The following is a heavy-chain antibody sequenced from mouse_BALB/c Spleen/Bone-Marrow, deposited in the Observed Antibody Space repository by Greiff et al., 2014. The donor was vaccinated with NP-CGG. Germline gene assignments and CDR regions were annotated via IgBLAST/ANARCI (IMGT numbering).Heavy chain of an antibody. CDR1: GVSLTSFG. J-gene: IGHJ3*01. CDR2: IWGDGST. V-gene: IGHV2-3*01. CDR3: AKNYGNGFAY. Sequence: QVQLQPSGPGLGAPSQSLSLTCTVSGVSLTSFGVSWGCQPPGKGLEWLGVIWGDGSTNYHSALISRLSISKDNSKSQVFLKLNSLQTDDTATYYCAKNYGNGFAYWGHGTLVTVSA. D-gene: IGHD2-1*01.